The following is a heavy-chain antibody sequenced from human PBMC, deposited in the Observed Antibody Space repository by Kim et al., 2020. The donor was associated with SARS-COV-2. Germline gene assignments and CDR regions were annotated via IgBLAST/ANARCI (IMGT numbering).Heavy chain of an antibody. CDR1: GGTFSSYA. J-gene: IGHJ6*02. CDR3: ANTLEYSSSPVVGYYGMDV. V-gene: IGHV1-69*13. D-gene: IGHD6-6*01. Sequence: SVKVSCKASGGTFSSYAISWVRQAPGQGLEWMGGIIPIFGTANYAQKFQGRVTITADESTSTAYMELSSLRSEDTAVYYCANTLEYSSSPVVGYYGMDVWGQGTTVTVSS. CDR2: IIPIFGTA.